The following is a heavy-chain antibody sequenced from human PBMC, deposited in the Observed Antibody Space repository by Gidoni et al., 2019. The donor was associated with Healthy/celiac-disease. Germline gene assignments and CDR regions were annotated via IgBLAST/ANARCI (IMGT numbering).Heavy chain of an antibody. CDR3: AKDRMVRGVIRQGLYYYYGMDV. V-gene: IGHV3-23*01. CDR2: ISGSGGST. D-gene: IGHD3-10*01. CDR1: GFTFSSYA. J-gene: IGHJ6*02. Sequence: EVQLLESGGGLVQPGGSLRLSCAASGFTFSSYAMSWVRQAPGKGLEWVSAISGSGGSTYYADSVKGRFTISRDNSKNTLYLQMNSLRAEDTAVYYCAKDRMVRGVIRQGLYYYYGMDVWGQGTTVTVSS.